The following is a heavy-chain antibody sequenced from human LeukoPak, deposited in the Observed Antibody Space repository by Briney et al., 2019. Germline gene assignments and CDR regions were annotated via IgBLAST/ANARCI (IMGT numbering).Heavy chain of an antibody. V-gene: IGHV3-48*01. CDR2: ISSSSDSI. CDR1: GFTSSTYG. Sequence: GGSLRLSCAASGFTSSTYGMNWVRQAPGKRLEWVSYISSSSDSIYYADSVKGRFTTSRDNAENSLYLQMNSLRSDDTAVYYCASSGAISMIRNNWFDPWGQGTLVTVSA. J-gene: IGHJ5*02. D-gene: IGHD3-22*01. CDR3: ASSGAISMIRNNWFDP.